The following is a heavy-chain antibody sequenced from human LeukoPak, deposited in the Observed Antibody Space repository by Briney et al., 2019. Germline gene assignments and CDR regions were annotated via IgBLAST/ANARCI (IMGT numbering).Heavy chain of an antibody. Sequence: GGSLSLSCAASGFTFGSYGMSWVRQAPGKGLEWVSFISGTGLSKYYVDSVKGRFTISRDNSKNMMYLQMDSLRAGDTARYHCARLMKHMREDVYDVWGQGTVVIDSS. CDR1: GFTFGSYG. CDR2: ISGTGLSK. CDR3: ARLMKHMREDVYDV. V-gene: IGHV3-23*01. D-gene: IGHD2-21*01. J-gene: IGHJ3*01.